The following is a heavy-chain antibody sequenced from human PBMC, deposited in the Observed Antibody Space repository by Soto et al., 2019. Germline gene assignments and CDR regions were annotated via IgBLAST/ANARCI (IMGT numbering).Heavy chain of an antibody. D-gene: IGHD3-3*01. J-gene: IGHJ5*02. Sequence: QVQLVQSGAEVKEPGSSVNVSCKTSGGTFGNTAVTWVRQVPGQGLEWIGGIVPLFGTANYEQKFRGRVMITADESTSTAYMDLSSLRSDDTAIYYCARDGDPGYSFWSGPLGGGRFEPWGQGTLVTVSS. CDR1: GGTFGNTA. V-gene: IGHV1-69*12. CDR3: ARDGDPGYSFWSGPLGGGRFEP. CDR2: IVPLFGTA.